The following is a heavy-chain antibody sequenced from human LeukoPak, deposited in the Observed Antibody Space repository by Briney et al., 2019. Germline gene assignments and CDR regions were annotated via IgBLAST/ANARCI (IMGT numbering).Heavy chain of an antibody. CDR1: GFTFSSYG. CDR2: ISSSSDSI. CDR3: ARAMRSGYDY. Sequence: GGSLRLSCAASGFTFSSYGMNWVRQAPGKRLEWVSYISSSSDSIYYTDSVKGRFTISRDNAENSLYLQMNSLRDEDTAVYYCARAMRSGYDYWGQGTLVTVSS. J-gene: IGHJ4*02. D-gene: IGHD5-12*01. V-gene: IGHV3-48*02.